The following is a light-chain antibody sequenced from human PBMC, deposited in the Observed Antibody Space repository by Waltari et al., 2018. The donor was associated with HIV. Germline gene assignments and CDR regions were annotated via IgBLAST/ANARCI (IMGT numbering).Light chain of an antibody. CDR3: QHRGNWPLFT. CDR2: DAS. J-gene: IGKJ3*01. Sequence: EIVLTQSPATLSLSPGERATLACKTNQTIKTSLAWYQQRPGQAPRLLIYDASNRATGIPVRFIGSASGTDFTLTISSLEPEDFAVYVWQHRGNWPLFTFGPGTKVDIK. V-gene: IGKV3-11*01. CDR1: QTIKTS.